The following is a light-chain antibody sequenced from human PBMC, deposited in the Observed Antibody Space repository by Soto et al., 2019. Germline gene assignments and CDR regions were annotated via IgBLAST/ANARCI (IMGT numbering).Light chain of an antibody. Sequence: QSVLTQSPSASASLGASVKITCTLSSGHISYAIAWHQQQPEKGPRYLMKLNSDGSHSKGDGLPHRFSGSSSGAERYLTIASLQSEDEADYYCQNGGTVSHWVFGGGTKLTVL. CDR1: SGHISYA. J-gene: IGLJ3*02. CDR2: LNSDGSH. CDR3: QNGGTVSHWV. V-gene: IGLV4-69*01.